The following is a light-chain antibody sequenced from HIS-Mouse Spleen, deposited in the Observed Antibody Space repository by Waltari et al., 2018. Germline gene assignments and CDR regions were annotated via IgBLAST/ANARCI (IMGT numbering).Light chain of an antibody. Sequence: DIVMTQSPDSLAVSLGERATIHCKSSQSVLYSSNNKNYLAWYQKKPGQPPKLLIYWASTRESGVPDRFSGSGSGTDFTLTISSLQAEDVAVYYCQQYYSTPPVLTFGGGTKVEIK. CDR2: WAS. V-gene: IGKV4-1*01. J-gene: IGKJ4*01. CDR3: QQYYSTPPVLT. CDR1: QSVLYSSNNKNY.